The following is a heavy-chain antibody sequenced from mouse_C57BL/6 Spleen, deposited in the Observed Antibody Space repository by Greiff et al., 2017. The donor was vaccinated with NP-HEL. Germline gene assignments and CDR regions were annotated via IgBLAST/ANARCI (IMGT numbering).Heavy chain of an antibody. CDR1: GYAFSSSW. V-gene: IGHV1-82*01. D-gene: IGHD1-1*01. Sequence: VKLMESGPELVKPGASVKISCKASGYAFSSSWMNWVKQRPGKGLEWIGRIYPGDGDTNYNGKFKGKATLTADTSSSTAYMQLSSLTSEDSAVYICARRGVVDFDYWGQGTPLTVSS. J-gene: IGHJ2*01. CDR2: IYPGDGDT. CDR3: ARRGVVDFDY.